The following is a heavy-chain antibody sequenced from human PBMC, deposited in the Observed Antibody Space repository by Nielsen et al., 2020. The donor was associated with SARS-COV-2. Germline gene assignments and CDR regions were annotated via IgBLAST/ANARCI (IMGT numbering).Heavy chain of an antibody. CDR1: GGSISSADYY. J-gene: IGHJ3*02. Sequence: SETLSLTCAVSGGSISSADYYWSWLRQTPGKGLEWIGYISSSGSTYYNSSLKSRLTISVAASKNQFSMNLRSVTAAAPAVYYCARATMTDADAFDIWGQGAMVSVSS. CDR3: ARATMTDADAFDI. V-gene: IGHV4-30-4*08. D-gene: IGHD4-17*01. CDR2: ISSSGST.